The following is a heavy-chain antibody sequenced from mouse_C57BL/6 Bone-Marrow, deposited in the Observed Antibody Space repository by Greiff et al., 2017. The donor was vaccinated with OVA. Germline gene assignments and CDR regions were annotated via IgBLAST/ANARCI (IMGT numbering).Heavy chain of an antibody. J-gene: IGHJ4*01. D-gene: IGHD4-1*01. CDR2: SRNKANDYTT. V-gene: IGHV7-1*01. CDR3: ARDAPSTGAMDY. Sequence: EVMLVESGGGLVQSGRSLRLSCATSGFTFSDFYMEWVRQAPGKGLEWIAASRNKANDYTTEYSASVKGRFIVSRDTSQSILYLQMNALRAEDTAIYYCARDAPSTGAMDYWGQGTSVTVSS. CDR1: GFTFSDFY.